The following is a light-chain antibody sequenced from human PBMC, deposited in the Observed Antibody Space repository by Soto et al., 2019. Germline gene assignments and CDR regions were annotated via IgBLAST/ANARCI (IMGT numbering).Light chain of an antibody. V-gene: IGLV4-60*02. CDR2: LEGSGSY. Sequence: QLVLTQSSSASASLGSSVSLTCTLSSGHSSYIIAWHQQQPGKAPRYLMKLEGSGSYNKGSGVPDRSSGSSSGADRYLTISHLQFEDEADYYCETWDSNTYVFGTGTKLTVL. J-gene: IGLJ1*01. CDR3: ETWDSNTYV. CDR1: SGHSSYI.